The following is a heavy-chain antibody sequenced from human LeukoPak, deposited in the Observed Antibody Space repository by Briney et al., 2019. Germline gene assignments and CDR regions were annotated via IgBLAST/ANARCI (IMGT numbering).Heavy chain of an antibody. J-gene: IGHJ3*02. CDR2: INTNTGNP. V-gene: IGHV7-4-1*02. CDR1: GYTFTSYA. CDR3: AREVLGAAGTNDAFDI. D-gene: IGHD6-13*01. Sequence: ASVKVSCKASGYTFTSYAMNWVRQAPGQGLEWMGWINTNTGNPTYAQGFTGRFVFSLDTSVSTAYLQISSLKAEDTAVYYCAREVLGAAGTNDAFDIWGQGTMVTVCS.